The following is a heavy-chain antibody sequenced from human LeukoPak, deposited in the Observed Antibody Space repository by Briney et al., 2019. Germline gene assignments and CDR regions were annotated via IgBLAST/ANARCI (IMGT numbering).Heavy chain of an antibody. V-gene: IGHV4-59*01. J-gene: IGHJ3*02. D-gene: IGHD6-19*01. CDR2: IYYSGST. CDR1: GGSISSYY. Sequence: SETLSLTCTVSGGSISSYYWSWLRQPPGKGLEWIGYIYYSGSTNYNPSLKSRVTISVDTSKNQFSLKLSSVTAADTAVYYCARDLPDSSGWYPDAFDIWGQGTMVTVSS. CDR3: ARDLPDSSGWYPDAFDI.